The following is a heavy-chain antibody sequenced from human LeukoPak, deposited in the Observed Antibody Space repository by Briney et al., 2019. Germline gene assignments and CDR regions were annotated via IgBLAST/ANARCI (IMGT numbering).Heavy chain of an antibody. CDR3: ARQVGYCSSTSCLGNWFDP. V-gene: IGHV5-51*01. CDR1: GYSFTSYW. D-gene: IGHD2-2*01. J-gene: IGHJ5*02. CDR2: IYPGDSDT. Sequence: AESLKISCKGSGYSFTSYWIGWVRQMPGKGLEWMGIIYPGDSDTRYSPSFQGQVTISADKSISTAYLQWSSLKASDTAMYYCARQVGYCSSTSCLGNWFDPRGQGTLLTVSS.